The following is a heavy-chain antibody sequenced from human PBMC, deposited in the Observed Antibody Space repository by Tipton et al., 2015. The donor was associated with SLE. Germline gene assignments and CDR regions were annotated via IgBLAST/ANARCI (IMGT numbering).Heavy chain of an antibody. D-gene: IGHD6-13*01. V-gene: IGHV4-38-2*01. CDR1: GYSISIGYY. Sequence: TLSLTCAVSGYSISIGYYWGWIRQPPGKGLEWIGSIYHSGSTYYNPSLKSRVTISVDTSKNQFSLKLSSVTAADTAVYYCATRGSSSWYFFDYWGQGTLVTVSS. CDR2: IYHSGST. CDR3: ATRGSSSWYFFDY. J-gene: IGHJ4*02.